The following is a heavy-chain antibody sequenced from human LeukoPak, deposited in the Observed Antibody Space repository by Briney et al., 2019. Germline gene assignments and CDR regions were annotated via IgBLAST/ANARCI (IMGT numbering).Heavy chain of an antibody. D-gene: IGHD5-12*01. CDR1: RDSISNYY. CDR3: ARVSGYDWESFYDY. V-gene: IGHV4-59*01. J-gene: IGHJ4*02. CDR2: IYYSGST. Sequence: SETLSLTCSVSRDSISNYYWSWIRQPPGKGLEWIGYIYYSGSTNYNPSLKSRVTISVDTSKNQFSLKLSSVTAADTAMYYCARVSGYDWESFYDYWGQGSLVTVSS.